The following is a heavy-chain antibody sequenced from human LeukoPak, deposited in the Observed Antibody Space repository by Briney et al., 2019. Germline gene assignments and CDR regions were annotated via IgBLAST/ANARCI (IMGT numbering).Heavy chain of an antibody. V-gene: IGHV4-38-2*02. J-gene: IGHJ4*02. Sequence: PSETLSLTCTVSGYSINIGYYWGWIRQPPGKGLEWIGSIYHSGSTYYNPSLKSRVTISVDTSKNQFSLRLSSVSAADTAVYYCAREEFYYWGQGTLVTVSS. CDR1: GYSINIGYY. CDR2: IYHSGST. CDR3: AREEFYY.